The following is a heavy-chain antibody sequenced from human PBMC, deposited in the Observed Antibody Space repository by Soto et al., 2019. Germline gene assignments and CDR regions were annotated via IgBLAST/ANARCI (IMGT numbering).Heavy chain of an antibody. CDR2: ISGSGGST. CDR3: AKDLSYDSSGPFDY. D-gene: IGHD3-22*01. V-gene: IGHV3-23*01. Sequence: GGSMRLSCAACGFTFNSYAMSWVRQAPGKGLEWVSAISGSGGSTYYADSVKGRFTISRDNSKNTLYLQMNSLRAEDTAVYYCAKDLSYDSSGPFDYWGQGTLVTVSS. CDR1: GFTFNSYA. J-gene: IGHJ4*02.